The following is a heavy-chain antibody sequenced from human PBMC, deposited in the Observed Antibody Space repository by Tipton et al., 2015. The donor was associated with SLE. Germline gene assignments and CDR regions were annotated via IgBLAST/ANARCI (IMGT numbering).Heavy chain of an antibody. CDR3: ARGDANRGDY. CDR1: EFTFSRYW. D-gene: IGHD5-24*01. V-gene: IGHV3-7*04. Sequence: SLRLSCAASEFTFSRYWMSWVRQAPRKGLEWVANINQDGSEKNYVDSVRGRFTISRNNANNSLYLQMNSLRDEDTAVYYCARGDANRGDYWGQGTLATVSS. J-gene: IGHJ4*02. CDR2: INQDGSEK.